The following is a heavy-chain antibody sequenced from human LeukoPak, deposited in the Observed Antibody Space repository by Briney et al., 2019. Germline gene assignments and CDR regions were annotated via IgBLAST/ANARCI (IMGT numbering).Heavy chain of an antibody. CDR3: ARRAYYDSSGYHPTSGYFDL. J-gene: IGHJ2*01. V-gene: IGHV4-4*08. CDR1: GGSMFSYY. D-gene: IGHD3-22*01. Sequence: SETLSLTCSISGGSMFSYYWNWIRQPPGKGLEWIGYIYSNGITKYSPSLRSRGTISFATSRNQFSLRLTSVTAADTAIYYCARRAYYDSSGYHPTSGYFDLWGRGTLVTVSS. CDR2: IYSNGIT.